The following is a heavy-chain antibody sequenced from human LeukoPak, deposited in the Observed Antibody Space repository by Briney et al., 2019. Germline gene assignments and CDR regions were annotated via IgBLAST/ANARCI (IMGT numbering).Heavy chain of an antibody. Sequence: GGSLRLSCAASGFTFSSYWMSWVRQAPGKGLEWVANINQDGSEKYYVDSVKGRFTISRDNAKNSLYLQMNSLRAEDTAVYYCARELLSKTAVAGGFDPWGQGTLVTVSS. V-gene: IGHV3-7*01. CDR3: ARELLSKTAVAGGFDP. CDR1: GFTFSSYW. J-gene: IGHJ5*02. CDR2: INQDGSEK. D-gene: IGHD6-19*01.